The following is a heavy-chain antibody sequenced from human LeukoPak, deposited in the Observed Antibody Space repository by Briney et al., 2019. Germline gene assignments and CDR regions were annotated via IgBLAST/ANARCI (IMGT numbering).Heavy chain of an antibody. CDR3: AREYHSGWYYFDY. Sequence: PVGSLRLSCAASGFTFSSYGMHWVRQAPGKGLEWVAVIWYDGSNKYYADSVKGPFTISRDNSKNTLYLQMNSLRAEDTAVYYCAREYHSGWYYFDYWGQGTLVTVSS. CDR1: GFTFSSYG. CDR2: IWYDGSNK. V-gene: IGHV3-33*01. J-gene: IGHJ4*02. D-gene: IGHD6-19*01.